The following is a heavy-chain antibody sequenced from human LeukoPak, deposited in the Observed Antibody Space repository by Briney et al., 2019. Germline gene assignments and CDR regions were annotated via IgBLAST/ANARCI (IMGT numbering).Heavy chain of an antibody. CDR3: ARGAYYYDSSGSNFGGY. J-gene: IGHJ4*02. Sequence: ASVKVSCKASGYTFTVYYMHWVRQAPGQGLEWMGWINPNSGGTNYAQKFQGRVTMTRDTSISTAYMELSRLRSDDTAVYYCARGAYYYDSSGSNFGGYWGQGTLVTVSS. D-gene: IGHD3-22*01. CDR2: INPNSGGT. CDR1: GYTFTVYY. V-gene: IGHV1-2*02.